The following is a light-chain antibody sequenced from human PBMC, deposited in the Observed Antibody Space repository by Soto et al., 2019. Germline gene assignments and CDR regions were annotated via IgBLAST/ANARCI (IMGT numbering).Light chain of an antibody. V-gene: IGKV1-39*01. Sequence: DIQMTQSPSSLSASVGDRVTITCRASQSISNYLNWYQQKPGKAPKLLIYTASSLQSGVPSRFSGSGSGTEFTLTISSLQPEDFATYYCQQSYSTPYTLGQGTKLEIK. CDR1: QSISNY. J-gene: IGKJ2*01. CDR3: QQSYSTPYT. CDR2: TAS.